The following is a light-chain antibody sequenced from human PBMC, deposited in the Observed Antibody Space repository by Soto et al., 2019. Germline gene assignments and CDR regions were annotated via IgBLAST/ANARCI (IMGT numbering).Light chain of an antibody. J-gene: IGKJ2*01. CDR1: QNVNSN. CDR3: QQYNNWPRT. CDR2: GAS. V-gene: IGKV3-15*01. Sequence: EVVMTQSPATLSVSPGERATLSCRASQNVNSNLAWYQQKPGQAPRLLISGASTRASGVPSRFSGSGSGTEFTLTISGLQSEDFAVYNCQQYNNWPRTFGQGTNLEI.